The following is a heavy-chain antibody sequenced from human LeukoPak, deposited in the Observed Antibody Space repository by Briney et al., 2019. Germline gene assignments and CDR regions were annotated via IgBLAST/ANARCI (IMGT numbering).Heavy chain of an antibody. D-gene: IGHD6-19*01. V-gene: IGHV3-30*18. CDR1: GFTFSSYG. CDR2: ISYDGSNK. Sequence: GRSLRLSCAASGFTFSSYGMHWVRQAPGKGLEWVAVISYDGSNKYYADSVEGRFTISRDNSKNTLYLQMNSLRAEDTAVYYCAKDRGWPIDYWGQGTLVTVSS. J-gene: IGHJ4*02. CDR3: AKDRGWPIDY.